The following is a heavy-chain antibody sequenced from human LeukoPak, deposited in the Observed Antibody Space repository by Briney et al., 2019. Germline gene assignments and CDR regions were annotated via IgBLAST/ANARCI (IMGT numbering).Heavy chain of an antibody. CDR1: GFTFSDYY. CDR2: MSSSGSII. V-gene: IGHV3-11*04. CDR3: TSPPLGYCSTTSCLQYFEQ. J-gene: IGHJ1*01. D-gene: IGHD2-2*01. Sequence: GVSLRLSCAASGFTFSDYYMIWIRQAPGKGLEWVSYMSSSGSIIDYADSVRGRFTISRDNAKNSLYLQMNSLRAEDTAVYYCTSPPLGYCSTTSCLQYFEQWGQGTLVTVSS.